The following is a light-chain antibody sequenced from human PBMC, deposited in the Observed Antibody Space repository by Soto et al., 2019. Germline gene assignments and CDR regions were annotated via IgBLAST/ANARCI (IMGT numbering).Light chain of an antibody. Sequence: QLVLTQPPSASGTPGQRVTISCSGRSSNIGSNYVYWYQQLPGTAPKLHIYRNNQRPSGVPDRFSGSKSGTSASLAISGLRSEDEDDYYCAAGDDSLSGVVFVGGTKLTVL. CDR3: AAGDDSLSGVV. V-gene: IGLV1-47*01. J-gene: IGLJ2*01. CDR2: RNN. CDR1: SSNIGSNY.